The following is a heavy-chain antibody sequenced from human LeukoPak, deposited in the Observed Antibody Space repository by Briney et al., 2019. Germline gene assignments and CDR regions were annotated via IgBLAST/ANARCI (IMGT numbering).Heavy chain of an antibody. CDR2: IIPIFGTA. CDR3: ARALDGITGTTFFDG. V-gene: IGHV1-69*08. J-gene: IGHJ4*02. CDR1: GGTFGGYT. Sequence: SVKLSCKASGGTFGGYTITWGRQAPGQGLGWMGNIIPIFGTADNAQKFQGRVTITTDKSTSTAYMALSSLRSEATAVYYCARALDGITGTTFFDGWGQGTLVTVSS. D-gene: IGHD1-14*01.